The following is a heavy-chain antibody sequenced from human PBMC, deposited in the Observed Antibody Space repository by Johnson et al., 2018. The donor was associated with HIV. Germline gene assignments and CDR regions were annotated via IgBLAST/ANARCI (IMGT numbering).Heavy chain of an antibody. D-gene: IGHD1-26*01. J-gene: IGHJ3*02. Sequence: QMLLVESGGGVVQPGRSLRLSCAASGFTFSSYGMHWVRQAPGKGLEWVSAIYSGDTTYSADSVKGRFTISRDNSKNTLYLQMNSLGAEDTAVYYCARLRSGNRDFDIWGQGTLITVSA. CDR1: GFTFSSYG. V-gene: IGHV3-NL1*01. CDR2: IYSGDTT. CDR3: ARLRSGNRDFDI.